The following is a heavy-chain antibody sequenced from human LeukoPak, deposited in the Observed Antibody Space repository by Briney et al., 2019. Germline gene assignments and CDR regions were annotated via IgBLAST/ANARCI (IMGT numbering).Heavy chain of an antibody. CDR2: IRSKAYGGTT. CDR3: TRLTTVTTDGALDY. J-gene: IGHJ4*02. Sequence: PGGSLRLSCTASGFTFGDYAMSWVRQAPGKGLEWVGFIRSKAYGGTTEYAASVKGRFTISRDDSKSIAYLQMNSLKTEDTAVYYCTRLTTVTTDGALDYWGQGTLVTVSS. D-gene: IGHD4-17*01. V-gene: IGHV3-49*04. CDR1: GFTFGDYA.